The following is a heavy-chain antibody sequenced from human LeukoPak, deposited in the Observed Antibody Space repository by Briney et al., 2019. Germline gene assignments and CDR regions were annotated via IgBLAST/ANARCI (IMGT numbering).Heavy chain of an antibody. V-gene: IGHV3-74*01. CDR3: ATYPRSRANDY. CDR1: GFTFSSYW. J-gene: IGHJ4*02. CDR2: INSDGSST. Sequence: QSGGSLRLSCAASGFTFSSYWMHWVRQAPGKGLVWVSRINSDGSSTSYADSVKGRFTISRDNAKNTLYLQMNSLRAEDTAVYYCATYPRSRANDYWGQGTLVTVSS. D-gene: IGHD4/OR15-4a*01.